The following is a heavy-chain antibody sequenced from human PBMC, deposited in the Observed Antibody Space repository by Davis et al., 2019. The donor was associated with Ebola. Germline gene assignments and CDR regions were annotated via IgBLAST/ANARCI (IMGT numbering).Heavy chain of an antibody. Sequence: PGGSLRLSCAASGFTFSTYNMNWVRQAPEKGLEWVSYISSSGGTIYYADSVKGRFTISRDNFKNTLYLQMNSLRAEDTAVYYCAKSLSDSDDYWGQGTLVTVSS. CDR3: AKSLSDSDDY. J-gene: IGHJ4*02. CDR1: GFTFSTYN. D-gene: IGHD4/OR15-4a*01. CDR2: ISSSGGTI. V-gene: IGHV3-48*01.